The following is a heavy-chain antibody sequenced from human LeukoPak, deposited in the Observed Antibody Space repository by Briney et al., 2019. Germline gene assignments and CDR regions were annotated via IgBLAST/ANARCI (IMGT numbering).Heavy chain of an antibody. CDR3: AGGLPTPFDY. V-gene: IGHV3-53*01. CDR2: IYNGAGT. D-gene: IGHD5-18*01. J-gene: IGHJ4*02. CDR1: EFTVSSNY. Sequence: GGSLRLSCAASEFTVSSNYMSWVRQAPGKGLEWVSVIYNGAGTYYADSVKGRFTISRDNSKNALYLQMNSLRAEDTAVYYCAGGLPTPFDYWGQGTLVTVSS.